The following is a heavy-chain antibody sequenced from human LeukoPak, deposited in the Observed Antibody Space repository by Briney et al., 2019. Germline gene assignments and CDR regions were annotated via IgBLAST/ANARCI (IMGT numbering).Heavy chain of an antibody. Sequence: ASETLSLTCTVSGGSISSSSYYWGWIRQPPGKGLEWIGSIYYSGSTYYNPSLKSRVTISVDTSKNQFSLKLSSVTAADTAVYYCATSDYYDSSGYWGNAFDIWGQGTMVTVSS. J-gene: IGHJ3*02. V-gene: IGHV4-39*07. CDR3: ATSDYYDSSGYWGNAFDI. CDR1: GGSISSSSYY. D-gene: IGHD3-22*01. CDR2: IYYSGST.